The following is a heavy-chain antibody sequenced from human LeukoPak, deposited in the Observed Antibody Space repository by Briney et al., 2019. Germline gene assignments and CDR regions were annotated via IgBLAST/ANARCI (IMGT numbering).Heavy chain of an antibody. Sequence: ASVKVSCKASGYTFTSYGISWVRQAPGQGLEWMGWISAYNGNTNYAQKLQGRVTMTTDTSTSTAYMELRSLRSDDTAVYYCARTSSSSWYFDWFDPWGQGTLVTVSS. D-gene: IGHD6-13*01. CDR2: ISAYNGNT. V-gene: IGHV1-18*01. J-gene: IGHJ5*02. CDR1: GYTFTSYG. CDR3: ARTSSSSWYFDWFDP.